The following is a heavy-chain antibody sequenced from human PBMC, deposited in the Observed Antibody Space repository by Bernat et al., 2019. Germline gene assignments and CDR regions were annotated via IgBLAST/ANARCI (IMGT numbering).Heavy chain of an antibody. Sequence: QVQLVQSGAEVKKPGSSVKVSCKASGGTFSSYAISWVRQAPGQGLEWMGGIIPIFGTANYAQKFQGRVTITADKSTSTAYMELSSLRSEDTAVYYCATRNDKNVLLWFREGHYYYYYYYMDVWGKGTTVTVSS. CDR2: IIPIFGTA. CDR3: ATRNDKNVLLWFREGHYYYYYYYMDV. J-gene: IGHJ6*03. V-gene: IGHV1-69*06. D-gene: IGHD3-10*01. CDR1: GGTFSSYA.